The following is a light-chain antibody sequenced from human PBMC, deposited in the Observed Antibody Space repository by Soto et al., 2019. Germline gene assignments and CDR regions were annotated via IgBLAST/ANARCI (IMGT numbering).Light chain of an antibody. CDR3: QSYDSSLSGYV. CDR1: SSNIGARYD. J-gene: IGLJ1*01. CDR2: ASN. Sequence: QSLLTHPPPMSRAPGQRVTIPCPGSSSNIGARYDVHWYQQLPGTAPKLLSYASNDRPSAVPERCSGSKSGTSASLAITGLQAEDEADYYCQSYDSSLSGYVFGIGTKGTVL. V-gene: IGLV1-40*01.